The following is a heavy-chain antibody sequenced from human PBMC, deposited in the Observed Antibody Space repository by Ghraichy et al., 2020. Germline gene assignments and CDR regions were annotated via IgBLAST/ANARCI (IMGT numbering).Heavy chain of an antibody. V-gene: IGHV3-53*01. CDR1: GLPVSSNY. J-gene: IGHJ4*02. Sequence: GGSLRLSCAVSGLPVSSNYMSWVRRAPGKGLEWVSVIYGAATTRFADSVQGRFSISRDISKNTVYLQMNSLRVEDTAVYYCAAGYNWNYWGRGTLGTVS. CDR3: AAGYNWNY. CDR2: IYGAATT. D-gene: IGHD1-1*01.